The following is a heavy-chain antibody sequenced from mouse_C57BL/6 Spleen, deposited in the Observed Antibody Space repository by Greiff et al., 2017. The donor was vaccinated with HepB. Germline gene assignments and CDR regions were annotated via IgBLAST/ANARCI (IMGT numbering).Heavy chain of an antibody. CDR2: INPNYGTT. D-gene: IGHD2-5*01. CDR1: GYSFTDYN. V-gene: IGHV1-39*01. J-gene: IGHJ4*01. CDR3: ARGGYSNYEDAMDY. Sequence: EVQLQQSGPELVKPGASVKISCKASGYSFTDYNMNWVKQSNGKSLEWIGVINPNYGTTSYNQKFKGKATLTVDQSSSTASMQLNSLTSEDSAVYYCARGGYSNYEDAMDYWGQGTSVTVSS.